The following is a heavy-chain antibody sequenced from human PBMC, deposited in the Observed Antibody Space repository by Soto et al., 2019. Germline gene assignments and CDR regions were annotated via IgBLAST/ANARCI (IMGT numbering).Heavy chain of an antibody. CDR2: VSVDGSLE. D-gene: IGHD3-22*01. Sequence: QVQLVESGGGVVQPGGSLRLSCVASGFTFSTYAIHWVRQAPGKGLEWVALVSVDGSLEYYADSVKGRSTVSSDNSKSTLYFQMNSLRPEDTAFYYCARRRAGSGYYFDHWGQGTLVTVSS. J-gene: IGHJ4*02. V-gene: IGHV3-30-3*01. CDR3: ARRRAGSGYYFDH. CDR1: GFTFSTYA.